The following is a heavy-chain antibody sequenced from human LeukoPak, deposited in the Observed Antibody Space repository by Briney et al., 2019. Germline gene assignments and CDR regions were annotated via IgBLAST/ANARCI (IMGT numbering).Heavy chain of an antibody. Sequence: GGSLRLSCAASGFTFSSYAMSWVRQAPGKGLEWVSAISGSGGSTYYADSVKGRFTISRDNSKNTLYLQMNSPRAEDTAVYYCAKLVTYYYDSSGYYCDYWGQGTLVTVSS. CDR2: ISGSGGST. CDR3: AKLVTYYYDSSGYYCDY. J-gene: IGHJ4*02. CDR1: GFTFSSYA. D-gene: IGHD3-22*01. V-gene: IGHV3-23*01.